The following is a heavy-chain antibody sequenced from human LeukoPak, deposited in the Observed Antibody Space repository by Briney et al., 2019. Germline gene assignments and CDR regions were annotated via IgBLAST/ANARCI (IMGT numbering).Heavy chain of an antibody. J-gene: IGHJ4*02. D-gene: IGHD3-3*01. CDR2: ISGSGGST. V-gene: IGHV3-23*01. CDR3: AKGTLHDFWSGYYYFDY. CDR1: GFTFSSYA. Sequence: HPGGSLRLSCAASGFTFSSYAMSWVRQAPGKGLEWVSAISGSGGSTYYADSVKGRFTISRDNSKNTLYLQMNSLRAEDTAVYYCAKGTLHDFWSGYYYFDYWGQGTLVTVSS.